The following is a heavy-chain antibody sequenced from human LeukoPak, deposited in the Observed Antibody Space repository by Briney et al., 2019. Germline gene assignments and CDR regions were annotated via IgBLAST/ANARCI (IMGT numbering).Heavy chain of an antibody. CDR3: AREHYYGSGSYRDFDY. J-gene: IGHJ4*02. CDR1: GFTFSSYA. D-gene: IGHD3-10*01. Sequence: GGSLRLSCAASGFTFSSYAMSWVRQAPGKRLEWVSAIGASGTDTYYADSVKGRLTISRDNSETTLYLQMSSLRAEDTAVYYCAREHYYGSGSYRDFDYWGQGTLVTVSS. V-gene: IGHV3-23*01. CDR2: IGASGTDT.